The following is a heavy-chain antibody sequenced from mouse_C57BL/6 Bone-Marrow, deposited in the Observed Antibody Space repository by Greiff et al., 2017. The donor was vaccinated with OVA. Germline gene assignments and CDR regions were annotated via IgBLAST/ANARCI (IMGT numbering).Heavy chain of an antibody. J-gene: IGHJ4*01. CDR3: ARHENWEAMDY. D-gene: IGHD4-1*01. CDR1: GFSLTSYG. Sequence: QVQLKESGPGLVAPSQSLSITCTVSGFSLTSYGVHWVRQPPGKGLEWLVVIWSDGSTTYNSTVKSRLSISKNNTKSQVFLKMNSLQTDDTAMNCRARHENWEAMDYWGQGTSVTVSS. CDR2: IWSDGST. V-gene: IGHV2-6-1*01.